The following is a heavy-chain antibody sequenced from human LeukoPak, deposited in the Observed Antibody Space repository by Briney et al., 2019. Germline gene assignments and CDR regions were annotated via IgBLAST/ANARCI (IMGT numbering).Heavy chain of an antibody. J-gene: IGHJ4*02. Sequence: PGGSLRLSCAASGFTFSSYAMSWVRQAPGKGLEWVSAISGSGGSTYYADSVKGRFTISRDNSKNTLYLQMNSLRAEDTAVYYCAKDAESTMVRGVIMRYWGQGTLVTVSS. D-gene: IGHD3-10*01. CDR2: ISGSGGST. CDR3: AKDAESTMVRGVIMRY. V-gene: IGHV3-23*01. CDR1: GFTFSSYA.